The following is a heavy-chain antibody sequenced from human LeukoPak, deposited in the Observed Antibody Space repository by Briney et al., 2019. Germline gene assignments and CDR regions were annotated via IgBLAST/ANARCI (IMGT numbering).Heavy chain of an antibody. CDR3: ARRTGEYSSGLKNYYYYYYMDV. Sequence: GSLRLSCAASGFTFSSYAMSWVRQAPGKGLEWIGSIYYSGSTYYNPSLKSRVTISVDTSKNQFSLKLSSVTAADTAVYYCARRTGEYSSGLKNYYYYYYMDVWGKGTTVTISS. D-gene: IGHD6-19*01. CDR2: IYYSGST. J-gene: IGHJ6*03. CDR1: GFTFSSYA. V-gene: IGHV4-39*01.